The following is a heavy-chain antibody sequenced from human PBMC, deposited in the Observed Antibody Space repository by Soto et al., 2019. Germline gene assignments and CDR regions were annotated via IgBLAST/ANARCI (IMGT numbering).Heavy chain of an antibody. Sequence: EVQLLESGGGLVQPGGSLRLSCAASGFTFSSYAMSWVRQAPGKGLEWVSAISGSGGSTYYADSVKGRFTISRDNSKNTLYLQMNSLRVEDTAVCYCAPLGICSYFDYWGEGTLVTVSS. CDR2: ISGSGGST. CDR3: APLGICSYFDY. D-gene: IGHD3-3*02. J-gene: IGHJ4*02. CDR1: GFTFSSYA. V-gene: IGHV3-23*01.